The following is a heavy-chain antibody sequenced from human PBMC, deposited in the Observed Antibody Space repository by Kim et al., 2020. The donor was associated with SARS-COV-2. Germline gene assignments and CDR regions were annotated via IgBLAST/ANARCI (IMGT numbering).Heavy chain of an antibody. V-gene: IGHV4-31*03. Sequence: SETLSLTCTVSGGSISSGGYYWSWIRQHPGKGLEWFGYIYYSGSTYYNPSLKSRVTISVDTSKNQFSLKLSSVTAADTAVYYCARDSVITGGRYFDLWGRGTLVTVSS. J-gene: IGHJ2*01. CDR3: ARDSVITGGRYFDL. CDR2: IYYSGST. D-gene: IGHD3-16*01. CDR1: GGSISSGGYY.